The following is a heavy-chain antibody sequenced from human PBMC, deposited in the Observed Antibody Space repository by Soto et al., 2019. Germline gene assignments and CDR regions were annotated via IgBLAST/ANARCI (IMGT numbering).Heavy chain of an antibody. Sequence: QVQLVESGGGVVQPGRSLRLSCAASGFTFSSYAMHWVRQAPGKGLEWVAVISYDGSNKYYADSVKGRFTISRDNSKNTLYLQMNSLRAEDTAVYYWARGPLWGTARVLWYFDLWGRGALGTVSS. CDR2: ISYDGSNK. CDR3: ARGPLWGTARVLWYFDL. J-gene: IGHJ2*01. V-gene: IGHV3-30-3*01. CDR1: GFTFSSYA. D-gene: IGHD5-18*01.